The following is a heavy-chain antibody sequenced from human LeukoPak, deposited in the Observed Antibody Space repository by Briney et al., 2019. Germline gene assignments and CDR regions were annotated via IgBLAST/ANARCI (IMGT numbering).Heavy chain of an antibody. CDR3: ARESACGTTNCLAPADWLDP. D-gene: IGHD2-2*01. Sequence: ASVRVSCKASGYTFTGYYMHWVRQAPGQGLEWMGWISPNSGDTDIAQKFQGRVTMTRDTSIATSYMEVDSLTSDDTAVYYCARESACGTTNCLAPADWLDPWGQGTLVIVSS. V-gene: IGHV1-2*02. J-gene: IGHJ5*02. CDR2: ISPNSGDT. CDR1: GYTFTGYY.